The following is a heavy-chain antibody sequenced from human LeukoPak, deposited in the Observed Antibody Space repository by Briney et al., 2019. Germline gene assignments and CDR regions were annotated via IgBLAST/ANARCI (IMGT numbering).Heavy chain of an antibody. D-gene: IGHD6-13*01. CDR2: ISAYNGNT. J-gene: IGHJ5*02. Sequence: ASVKVSCKASGYTFTSYGISWVRQAPGQGLEWMGWISAYNGNTNYAQKLQGRVTMTTDTSTSTAYMELRSLRSDDTAVYYCARDQRTRYSSSWENWFDPWGQGTLVTVSS. CDR1: GYTFTSYG. CDR3: ARDQRTRYSSSWENWFDP. V-gene: IGHV1-18*01.